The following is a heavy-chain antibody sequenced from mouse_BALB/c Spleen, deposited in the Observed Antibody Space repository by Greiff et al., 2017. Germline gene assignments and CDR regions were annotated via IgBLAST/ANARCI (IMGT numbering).Heavy chain of an antibody. D-gene: IGHD1-1*01. J-gene: IGHJ4*01. CDR2: ISSGGST. CDR3: ATSSYYGSSYDYAMDY. Sequence: EVQGVESGGGLVKPGGSLKLSRAASGFTFSSYAMSWVRQTPEKRLEWVASISSGGSTYYPDSVKGRFTISRDNARNILYLQMSSLRSEDTAMYYCATSSYYGSSYDYAMDYWGQGTSVTVSS. V-gene: IGHV5-6-5*01. CDR1: GFTFSSYA.